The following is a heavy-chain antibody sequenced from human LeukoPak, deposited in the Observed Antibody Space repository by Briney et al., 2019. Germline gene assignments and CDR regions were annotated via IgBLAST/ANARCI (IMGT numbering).Heavy chain of an antibody. Sequence: GGSLRLSCAASEFTFSTFWMSWVRQAPGKGLEWVANIKADGSVKHYVDSVEGRFSISRDNARSSLYLQMNSLRAEDTAVYSCVRDSDYQRNSGGLYAHYDALDIWGHGTMVTVSS. D-gene: IGHD2-21*01. CDR2: IKADGSVK. CDR1: EFTFSTFW. CDR3: VRDSDYQRNSGGLYAHYDALDI. J-gene: IGHJ3*02. V-gene: IGHV3-7*01.